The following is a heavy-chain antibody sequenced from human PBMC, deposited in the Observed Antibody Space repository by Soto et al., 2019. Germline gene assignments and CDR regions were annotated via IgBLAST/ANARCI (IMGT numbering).Heavy chain of an antibody. J-gene: IGHJ4*02. CDR1: GGSISSGAYP. CDR3: ARHLSKTIAPLRFGY. V-gene: IGHV4-30-2*01. D-gene: IGHD3-9*01. Sequence: LQMLSVTCAVAGGSISSGAYPWSWIRQPPGKGLEWIGYIYHSGSTYYNPSLKSRVTISVDRSKNQFSLKLSSVTAADTAVYYCARHLSKTIAPLRFGYWGQRLLVTVSS. CDR2: IYHSGST.